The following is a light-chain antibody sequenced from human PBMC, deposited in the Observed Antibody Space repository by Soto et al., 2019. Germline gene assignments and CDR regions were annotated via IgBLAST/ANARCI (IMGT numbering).Light chain of an antibody. J-gene: IGKJ1*01. CDR2: AAS. Sequence: DIRMTHSPSILSASVGDRATITCRASASRSDCLAWYQQKPGKAPKLLIYAASSLQSGVPSRFSGSGSATEFTLTISSLLPDDIATYYCQQCHRYLTFGQGTKVDIK. CDR3: QQCHRYLT. V-gene: IGKV1-5*01. CDR1: ASRSDC.